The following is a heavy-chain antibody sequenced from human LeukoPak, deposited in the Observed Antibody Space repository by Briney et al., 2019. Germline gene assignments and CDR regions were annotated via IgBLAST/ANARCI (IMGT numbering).Heavy chain of an antibody. V-gene: IGHV3-66*01. Sequence: GGSLRLSCAASGFTVSSNYMSWVRQAPGKGLEWVSVIYSGGSTYYADSVKGRFTISRDNSKNTLYLQMNSLRAEDTAVYYCAKDRLYDYDSRTPIFDFWGQGTLVTVSS. CDR1: GFTVSSNY. CDR2: IYSGGST. D-gene: IGHD3-22*01. CDR3: AKDRLYDYDSRTPIFDF. J-gene: IGHJ4*02.